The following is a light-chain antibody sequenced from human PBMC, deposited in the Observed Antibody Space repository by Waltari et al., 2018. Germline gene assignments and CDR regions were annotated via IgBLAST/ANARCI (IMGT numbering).Light chain of an antibody. J-gene: IGKJ1*01. CDR2: KAS. Sequence: DIQMTQSPSTLSASVGDRVTITCRASQSINSWLAWYQQKPVKAPKLLIYKASSLESGVPSRFSGSGSGTEFTLTISSLQPDDFATYFCQQYNSYVWTFGQGTKVEIK. CDR3: QQYNSYVWT. V-gene: IGKV1-5*03. CDR1: QSINSW.